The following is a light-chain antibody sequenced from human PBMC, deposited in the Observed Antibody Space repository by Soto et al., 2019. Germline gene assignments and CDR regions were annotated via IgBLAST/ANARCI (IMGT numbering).Light chain of an antibody. V-gene: IGKV1-5*01. CDR3: QQYNNYCT. Sequence: DIQMTQSPSTLSASVGDRVTITCRASQSVSSWLAWYQQKPGKAPKLLIYDASSLESGVPSRFSGSGSGTEFTLTISSLPPDDFATYYCQQYNNYCTFGQGTKVEIK. CDR2: DAS. J-gene: IGKJ1*01. CDR1: QSVSSW.